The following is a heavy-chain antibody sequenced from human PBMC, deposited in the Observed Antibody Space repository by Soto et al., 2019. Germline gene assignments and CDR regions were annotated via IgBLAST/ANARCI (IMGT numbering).Heavy chain of an antibody. Sequence: SETLSLTCSVSGGSMSSYYWSWIRQPPGKGLEWIGYIYYSGSTNYNPSLKSRVTISVDTSKNQFSLKLSSVTAADTATYYCAKARCSGNSCYVPDYWGHGSLVTVSS. D-gene: IGHD2-15*01. V-gene: IGHV4-59*01. CDR1: GGSMSSYY. CDR2: IYYSGST. CDR3: AKARCSGNSCYVPDY. J-gene: IGHJ4*01.